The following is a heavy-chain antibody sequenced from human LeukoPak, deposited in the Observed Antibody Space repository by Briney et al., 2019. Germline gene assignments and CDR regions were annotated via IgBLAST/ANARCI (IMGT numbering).Heavy chain of an antibody. CDR2: IYHSGST. D-gene: IGHD2-2*01. J-gene: IGHJ5*02. CDR1: GGSISSGGYY. CDR3: ARGGYCSSTSCYRLNWFDP. Sequence: NSSETLSLTCTVSGGSISSGGYYWSWIRQPPGKGLEWIGYIYHSGSTYYNPSLKSRVTISVDRSKNQFSLKLSSVTAADTAVYYCARGGYCSSTSCYRLNWFDPWGQGTLVTVSS. V-gene: IGHV4-30-2*01.